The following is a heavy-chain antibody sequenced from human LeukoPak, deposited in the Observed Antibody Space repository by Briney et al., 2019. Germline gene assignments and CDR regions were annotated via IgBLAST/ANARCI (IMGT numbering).Heavy chain of an antibody. V-gene: IGHV1-2*02. D-gene: IGHD2-2*01. Sequence: ASVKVSCKASGYTFTGYYMHWVRQAPGQGLEWMGWINPNSGGTNYAQKFQGRVTMTTDTPTKTVYMELRSLRSNDTAVYYCALPAKGAFFYYYMEVWGKGTTVTVSS. J-gene: IGHJ6*03. CDR1: GYTFTGYY. CDR3: ALPAKGAFFYYYMEV. CDR2: INPNSGGT.